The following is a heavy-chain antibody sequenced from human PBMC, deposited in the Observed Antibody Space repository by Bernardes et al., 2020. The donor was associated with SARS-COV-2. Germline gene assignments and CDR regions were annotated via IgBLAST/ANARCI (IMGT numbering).Heavy chain of an antibody. CDR2: ISYDGSNK. CDR1: GFTLSTYA. Sequence: GGSLRLSCAASGFTLSTYAMHWVRQAPGKGLECVALISYDGSNKYHADSVKGRFTISRDNSKNTLYLQMNSLRAEDTAVYYCARGYGGNYYYGMDVWGQGTTVTVS. V-gene: IGHV3-30-3*01. D-gene: IGHD4-17*01. J-gene: IGHJ6*02. CDR3: ARGYGGNYYYGMDV.